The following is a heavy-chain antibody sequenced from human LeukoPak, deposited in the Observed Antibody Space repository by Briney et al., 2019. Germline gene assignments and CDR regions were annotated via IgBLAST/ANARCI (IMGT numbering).Heavy chain of an antibody. J-gene: IGHJ4*02. Sequence: ASVKVSCKASGYTFTSYGISWVRQAPGQGLEWMGWISVYNGNTNYAQKIQGRVTMTTDTSTSTAYMELRSLRSDDTAVYYCARDNNYDFWSGDKYYFDYWGQGTLVTVSS. D-gene: IGHD3-3*01. CDR1: GYTFTSYG. CDR2: ISVYNGNT. CDR3: ARDNNYDFWSGDKYYFDY. V-gene: IGHV1-18*01.